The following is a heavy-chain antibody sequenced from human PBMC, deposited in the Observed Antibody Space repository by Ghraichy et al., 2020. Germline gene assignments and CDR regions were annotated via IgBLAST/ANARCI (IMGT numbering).Heavy chain of an antibody. J-gene: IGHJ4*02. V-gene: IGHV3-7*03. D-gene: IGHD3-22*01. CDR1: GFTFSSYW. Sequence: GGSLRLSCAASGFTFSSYWMSWVRQAPGKGLEWVADIKQDESEKYYVDSVKGRFTISRDNAKNSLHLQMNSLRAEDTAVYYCARHGWGLYDSSGYYAHWGQGSLVTVSP. CDR3: ARHGWGLYDSSGYYAH. CDR2: IKQDESEK.